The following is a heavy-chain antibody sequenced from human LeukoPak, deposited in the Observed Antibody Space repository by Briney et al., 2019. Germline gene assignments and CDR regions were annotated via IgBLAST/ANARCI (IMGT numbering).Heavy chain of an antibody. V-gene: IGHV5-51*01. J-gene: IGHJ4*02. CDR2: IYPGDSDT. Sequence: GESLKISCKGSGYSFTSYWIGWVRQMPGTRLEWMGIIYPGDSDTRYSPSFQSQVTISADKSISTAYLQWSSLKASDTAMYYCARQLDCSSTSCPAPFDYWGQGTLVTVSS. CDR1: GYSFTSYW. CDR3: ARQLDCSSTSCPAPFDY. D-gene: IGHD2-2*01.